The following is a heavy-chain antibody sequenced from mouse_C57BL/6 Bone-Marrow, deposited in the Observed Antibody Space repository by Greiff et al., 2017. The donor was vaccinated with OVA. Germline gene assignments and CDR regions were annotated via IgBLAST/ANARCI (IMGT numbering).Heavy chain of an antibody. CDR1: GYTFTSYW. J-gene: IGHJ2*01. CDR3: TRHYYYGSSPDY. CDR2: IYPGNSDT. D-gene: IGHD1-1*01. Sequence: VQLKQSGTVLARPGASVKMSCKTSGYTFTSYWMHWVKQRPGQGLEWIGAIYPGNSDTSYNQKFKGKAKLTAVTSASTAYMELSSRTNEDSAVDYCTRHYYYGSSPDYWGQGTTLTVSS. V-gene: IGHV1-5*01.